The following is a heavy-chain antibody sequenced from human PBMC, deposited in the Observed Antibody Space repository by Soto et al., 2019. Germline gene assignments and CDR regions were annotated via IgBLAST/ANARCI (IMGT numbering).Heavy chain of an antibody. CDR1: GGTFNTYG. J-gene: IGHJ6*03. V-gene: IGHV1-69*06. CDR3: AREVGYSTDGVCQEIYGMXV. D-gene: IGHD2-8*01. Sequence: SVKVSCKASGGTFNTYGISWVRQAPGQGLEWMGVIIPMFGTTNYAHKFQGRVTITADISTYTAYMELGSLRSEDTAVYYCAREVGYSTDGVCQEIYGMXVWGKGTTVTVXS. CDR2: IIPMFGTT.